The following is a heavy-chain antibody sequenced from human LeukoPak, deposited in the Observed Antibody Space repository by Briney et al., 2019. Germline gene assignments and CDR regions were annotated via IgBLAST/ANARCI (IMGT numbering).Heavy chain of an antibody. V-gene: IGHV1-46*01. J-gene: IGHJ4*02. CDR3: ARDLAYYDSSGYPDY. D-gene: IGHD3-22*01. Sequence: ASVKVSCKASGYSFTSHYMHWVRQAPGQGLEWMGLINPRGTSTIYAEKFQGRIIMTRDMSTTTDYMELSSLRSEDTAVYYCARDLAYYDSSGYPDYWGQGTLVTVSS. CDR1: GYSFTSHY. CDR2: INPRGTST.